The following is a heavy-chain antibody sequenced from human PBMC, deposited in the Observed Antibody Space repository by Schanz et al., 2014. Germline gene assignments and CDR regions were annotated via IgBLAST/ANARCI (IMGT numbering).Heavy chain of an antibody. J-gene: IGHJ6*03. D-gene: IGHD3-10*01. CDR1: GYPFTSDD. V-gene: IGHV1-8*01. CDR3: ARVSMEFERGKSYYYYMDV. CDR2: MNPNSGDT. Sequence: QVQLVQSGAEVKKPGASVKVSCRASGYPFTSDDITWVRQAPGQGLEWMGWMNPNSGDTGYPRKFQDRVTMTRNTSISTAYIELHILTSEDTAVYYCARVSMEFERGKSYYYYMDVWGRGTTVTVSS.